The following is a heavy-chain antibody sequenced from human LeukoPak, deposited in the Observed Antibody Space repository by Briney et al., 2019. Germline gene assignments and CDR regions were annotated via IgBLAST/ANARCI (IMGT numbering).Heavy chain of an antibody. CDR3: TSTAGDC. D-gene: IGHD2-21*02. CDR2: ISYDGRIK. V-gene: IGHV3-30*04. J-gene: IGHJ4*02. CDR1: GFTFSNYS. Sequence: GGSLRLSCAASGFTFSNYSMHWVRQAPGKGLEWVAVISYDGRIKYYADSVKGRFTISRDNSKNTLDLQMNSLRAEDTALYYCTSTAGDCWGQGTLVTVSS.